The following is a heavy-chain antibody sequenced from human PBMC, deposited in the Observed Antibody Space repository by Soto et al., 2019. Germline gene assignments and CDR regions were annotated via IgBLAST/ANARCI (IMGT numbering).Heavy chain of an antibody. CDR1: GYTFTAQY. J-gene: IGHJ5*02. CDR3: AKGDSSWVSWFDP. Sequence: QVQLVQSGAEVKKPGASVKVSCQASGYTFTAQYLHWVRKAPGEGLEWMGWIHPTTGATRYAQKFPGRVSMTRDPSMSTADLEVRSLRPDDTAVYYCAKGDSSWVSWFDPWGQGTLVTVSS. CDR2: IHPTTGAT. D-gene: IGHD6-19*01. V-gene: IGHV1-2*02.